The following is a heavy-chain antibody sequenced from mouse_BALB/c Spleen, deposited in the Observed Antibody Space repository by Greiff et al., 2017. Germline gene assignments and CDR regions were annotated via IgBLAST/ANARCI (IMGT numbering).Heavy chain of an antibody. CDR2: ISSGGSYT. Sequence: DVQLVESGGGLVKPGGSLKLSCAASGFTFSSYAMSWVRQTPEKRLEWVATISSGGSYTYYPDSVKGRFTISRDNAKNTLYLQMSSLRSEDTAMYYCRSGSSYDAMDYWGQGTSVTVSS. V-gene: IGHV5-9-3*01. CDR1: GFTFSSYA. J-gene: IGHJ4*01. D-gene: IGHD1-1*01. CDR3: RSGSSYDAMDY.